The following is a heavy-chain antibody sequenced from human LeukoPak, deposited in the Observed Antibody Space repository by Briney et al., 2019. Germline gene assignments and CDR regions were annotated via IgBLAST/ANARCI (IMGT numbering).Heavy chain of an antibody. CDR2: ISSSSNSR. CDR3: ARDSGTDNYSR. D-gene: IGHD4-11*01. V-gene: IGHV3-48*01. CDR1: GFTFSSHN. Sequence: QAGGSLRLSCAASGFTFSSHNMNWVRQAPGKGLEWVSYISSSSNSRYYADSVKGRFTISRDNAKNSLYLQMNSLRAEDTAVYYCARDSGTDNYSRWGQGTLVTVSS. J-gene: IGHJ4*02.